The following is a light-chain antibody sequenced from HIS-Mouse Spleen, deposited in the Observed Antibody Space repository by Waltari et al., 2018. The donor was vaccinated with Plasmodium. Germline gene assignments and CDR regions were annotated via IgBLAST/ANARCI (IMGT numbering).Light chain of an antibody. CDR3: QQDYSTWT. CDR2: AAS. CDR1: QSISSY. Sequence: DIQMTQSPSSLSASVGDRVTITCRASQSISSYLNWYQQKPGKAPKLLIYAASSWQSGVPSRCSGSGSGTDFTLTISSLQPEYFATYDWQQDYSTWTFGQGTKVEIK. V-gene: IGKV1-39*01. J-gene: IGKJ1*01.